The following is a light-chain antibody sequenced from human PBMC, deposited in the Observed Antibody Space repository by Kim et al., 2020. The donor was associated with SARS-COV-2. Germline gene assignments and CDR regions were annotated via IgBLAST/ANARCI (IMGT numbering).Light chain of an antibody. Sequence: ATITCKSSQSVLSSSINLNSLSWHQQKPGQPPRLLIYGASSRKSGVLDRFGGSVSGTDFTLTISSLQAEDVAVYYCQQYYTTPISFGQWTRLEIK. CDR3: QQYYTTPIS. CDR1: QSVLSSSINLNS. J-gene: IGKJ5*01. CDR2: GAS. V-gene: IGKV4-1*01.